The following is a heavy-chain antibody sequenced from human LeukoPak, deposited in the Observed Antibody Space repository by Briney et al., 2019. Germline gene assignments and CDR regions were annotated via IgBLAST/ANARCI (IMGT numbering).Heavy chain of an antibody. Sequence: PSETLSLTCAVYGGSFSGYYWSWIRQPPGKGLEWIGEINHRGSTNYNPSLKSRVTMSIDTSKNQFSLKLSSVTAADTAVYYCARRLGRKFGERFYYYHYMDVWGKGTTVTISS. V-gene: IGHV4-34*01. J-gene: IGHJ6*03. CDR2: INHRGST. D-gene: IGHD3-10*01. CDR1: GGSFSGYY. CDR3: ARRLGRKFGERFYYYHYMDV.